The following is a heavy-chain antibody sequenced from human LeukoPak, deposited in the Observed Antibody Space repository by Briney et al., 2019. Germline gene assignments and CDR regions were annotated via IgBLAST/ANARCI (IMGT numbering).Heavy chain of an antibody. CDR3: AREGLLGVHAFDF. CDR1: GGSISSGGYY. D-gene: IGHD3-16*01. CDR2: IYYSGST. V-gene: IGHV4-61*08. J-gene: IGHJ4*02. Sequence: PSETLSLTCTVSGGSISSGGYYWSWVRQHPGKGLEWIGYIYYSGSTNYNPSLKSRVTMSVDTSKNQFSLNLSSVTAADTAVYHCAREGLLGVHAFDFWGQGTLVTVSS.